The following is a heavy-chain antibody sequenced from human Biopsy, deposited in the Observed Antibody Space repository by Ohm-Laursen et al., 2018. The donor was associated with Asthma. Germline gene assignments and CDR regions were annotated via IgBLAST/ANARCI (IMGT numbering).Heavy chain of an antibody. D-gene: IGHD3-22*01. CDR3: ARSYDTDSYPVLVLDY. Sequence: ASVKVSCKAPGGTFSNFAISWVRQAPGHGLEWMGTILTKFDITSYAEKFQGRVTITADKSTSTTYMELSRLRSEDTAVYYCARSYDTDSYPVLVLDYWGQGTLVTVSS. CDR1: GGTFSNFA. CDR2: ILTKFDIT. V-gene: IGHV1-69*04. J-gene: IGHJ4*02.